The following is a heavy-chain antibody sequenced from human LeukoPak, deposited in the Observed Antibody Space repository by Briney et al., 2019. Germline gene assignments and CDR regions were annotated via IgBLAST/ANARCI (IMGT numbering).Heavy chain of an antibody. Sequence: SETLSLTCTVSGGSISSYYWSWIRQPPGKGLEWIGYIYYSGSTNYNPSLKSRVTISVDTSKNQFSLKLSSVTAADTAVDYCARARDTTSGSNWFDPWGQGTLVTVSS. D-gene: IGHD1-26*01. J-gene: IGHJ5*02. CDR1: GGSISSYY. CDR3: ARARDTTSGSNWFDP. CDR2: IYYSGST. V-gene: IGHV4-59*12.